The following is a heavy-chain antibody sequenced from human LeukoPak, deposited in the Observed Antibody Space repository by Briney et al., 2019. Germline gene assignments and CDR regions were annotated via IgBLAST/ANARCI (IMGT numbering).Heavy chain of an antibody. Sequence: GGSLRLSCAASGFTFSNYGMHWVRQAPGKGLEWVSVISFDGSAKYYADSVKGRFTISRDNSKNTLYLQMTSLGAEDTAVYYCAKDRVTAAGYYFDYWGQGTLVTVSS. V-gene: IGHV3-30*18. J-gene: IGHJ4*02. CDR1: GFTFSNYG. D-gene: IGHD6-13*01. CDR2: ISFDGSAK. CDR3: AKDRVTAAGYYFDY.